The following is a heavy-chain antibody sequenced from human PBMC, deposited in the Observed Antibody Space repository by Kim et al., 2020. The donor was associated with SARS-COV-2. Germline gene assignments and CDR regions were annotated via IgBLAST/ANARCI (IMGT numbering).Heavy chain of an antibody. V-gene: IGHV3-48*03. Sequence: GGSLRLSCAASGFTFSSYEMNWVRQAPGKGLEWVSYISSSGSTIYYADSVKGRFTISRDNAKNSLYLQMNSLRAEDTAVYYCASRRVLLWFGEIYGMDVWGQGTTVTVSS. CDR2: ISSSGSTI. J-gene: IGHJ6*02. CDR3: ASRRVLLWFGEIYGMDV. D-gene: IGHD3-10*01. CDR1: GFTFSSYE.